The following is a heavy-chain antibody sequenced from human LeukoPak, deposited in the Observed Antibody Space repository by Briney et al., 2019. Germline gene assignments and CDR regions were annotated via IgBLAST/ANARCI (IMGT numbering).Heavy chain of an antibody. V-gene: IGHV4-59*01. Sequence: SETLSLTCTVSGGSMSRYYWSWIRQSPEKGLEWIGYIDYTGSTRDNPSLKSRVTISVDTSQNQFSLRLTSVTAADTAVYYCARSGVDGESVLVPSAYYYYGMDVWGQGTPVTVSS. CDR1: GGSMSRYY. J-gene: IGHJ6*02. CDR2: IDYTGST. CDR3: ARSGVDGESVLVPSAYYYYGMDV. D-gene: IGHD2-8*02.